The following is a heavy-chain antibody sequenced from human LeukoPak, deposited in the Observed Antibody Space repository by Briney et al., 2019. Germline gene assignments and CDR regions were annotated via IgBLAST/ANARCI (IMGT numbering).Heavy chain of an antibody. CDR1: GYTFTSYY. CDR3: ARDSGYYDFWSGYQWYYYMDV. V-gene: IGHV1-18*04. CDR2: ISAYNGNT. Sequence: ASVKVSCKASGYTFTSYYMHWVRQAPGQGLEWMGWISAYNGNTNYAQKLQGRVTMTTDTSTSTAYMELRSLRSDDTAVYYCARDSGYYDFWSGYQWYYYMDVWGKGTTVTVSS. D-gene: IGHD3-3*01. J-gene: IGHJ6*03.